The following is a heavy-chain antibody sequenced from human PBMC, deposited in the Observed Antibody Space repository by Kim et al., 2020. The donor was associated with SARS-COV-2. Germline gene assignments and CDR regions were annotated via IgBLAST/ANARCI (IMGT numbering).Heavy chain of an antibody. V-gene: IGHV1-3*01. D-gene: IGHD3-10*01. CDR2: INAGNGNT. CDR1: GYTFTSYA. CDR3: ARVGFYGSGSYYNWFDP. J-gene: IGHJ5*02. Sequence: ASVKVSCKASGYTFTSYAMHWVRQAPGQRLEWMGWINAGNGNTKYSQKFQGRVTITRDTSASTAYMELSSLRSEDTAVYYCARVGFYGSGSYYNWFDPWGQGTLVTVSS.